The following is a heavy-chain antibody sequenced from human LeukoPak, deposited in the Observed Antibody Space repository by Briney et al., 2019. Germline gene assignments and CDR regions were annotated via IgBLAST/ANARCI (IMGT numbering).Heavy chain of an antibody. J-gene: IGHJ4*02. Sequence: GGSLRLSCAASGFTFSDYYMTWIRQAPGKGLEWVSYISPSGITTYYTDSVKGRFTISRDNPKNSLSLQINSLRVEDTAVYYCARAYTGSFSGTLEYWGRGTLVTVSS. CDR1: GFTFSDYY. D-gene: IGHD1-26*01. V-gene: IGHV3-11*04. CDR2: ISPSGITT. CDR3: ARAYTGSFSGTLEY.